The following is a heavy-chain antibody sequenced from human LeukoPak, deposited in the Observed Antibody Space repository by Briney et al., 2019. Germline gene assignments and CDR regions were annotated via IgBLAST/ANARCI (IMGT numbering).Heavy chain of an antibody. D-gene: IGHD2-15*01. J-gene: IGHJ4*02. CDR1: GGSISSYY. Sequence: KPSETLSLTCTVSGGSISSYYWSWIRQPPGKGLEWIGYIYYSGSTNYNPSLKSRVTISVDTSKNQFSLKLSSVTAADTAVYYCARVVCSGGSCYPNDYWGQGTLVTVSS. CDR3: ARVVCSGGSCYPNDY. CDR2: IYYSGST. V-gene: IGHV4-59*01.